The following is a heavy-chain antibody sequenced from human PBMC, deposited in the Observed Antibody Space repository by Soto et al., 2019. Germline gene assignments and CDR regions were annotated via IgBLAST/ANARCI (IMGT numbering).Heavy chain of an antibody. CDR3: ASVNSSWGLVNYFDS. CDR2: IYYSGST. Sequence: SETLSLTCTVSGGSISSGGYYWSWIRQHPGKGLEWIGYIYYSGSTYYNPSLKSRVTISVDTSKNQFSLKLSSVTAADTAVYYCASVNSSWGLVNYFDSWGQGILVTVSS. V-gene: IGHV4-31*03. D-gene: IGHD6-13*01. J-gene: IGHJ4*02. CDR1: GGSISSGGYY.